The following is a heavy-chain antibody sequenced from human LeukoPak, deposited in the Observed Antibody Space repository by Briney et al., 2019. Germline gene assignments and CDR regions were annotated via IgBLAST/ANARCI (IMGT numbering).Heavy chain of an antibody. D-gene: IGHD1-14*01. Sequence: ASVKVSCKASGYTFTGYYMHWVRQAPGQGLEWMGWINPNSGGTNYAQKFQGRVTMTRDTSISTAYMELSRLRSDDTAVYYCARDPDGENWFDPWGQGTLVTLSS. CDR2: INPNSGGT. CDR1: GYTFTGYY. CDR3: ARDPDGENWFDP. J-gene: IGHJ5*02. V-gene: IGHV1-2*02.